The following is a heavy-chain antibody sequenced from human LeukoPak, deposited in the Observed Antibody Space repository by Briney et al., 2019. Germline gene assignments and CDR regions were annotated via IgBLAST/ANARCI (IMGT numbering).Heavy chain of an antibody. D-gene: IGHD6-13*01. CDR2: ISSSSSSYI. V-gene: IGHV3-21*01. Sequence: GGSLRLSCAASGFTFSSYSMNWVRQAPGKGLEWVSSISSSSSSYIYYADSVKGRFTISRDNAKNSLYLQMDSLRAEDTAVYYCAREGSSWSDNWFDPWGQGTLVTVSS. J-gene: IGHJ5*02. CDR1: GFTFSSYS. CDR3: AREGSSWSDNWFDP.